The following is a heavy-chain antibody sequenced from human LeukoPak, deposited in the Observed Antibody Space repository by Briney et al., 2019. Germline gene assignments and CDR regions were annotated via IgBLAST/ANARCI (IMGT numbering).Heavy chain of an antibody. J-gene: IGHJ6*02. CDR2: INPSGGST. CDR3: AREAGYYDSSGYLYYGMDV. V-gene: IGHV1-46*01. Sequence: ASVKVSCKASGGTFSSYAISWVRQAPGQGLEWMGIINPSGGSTSYAQKFQGRVTMTRDTSTSTVYMELSSLRSEDTAVYYCAREAGYYDSSGYLYYGMDVWGQGTTVTVSS. CDR1: GGTFSSYA. D-gene: IGHD3-22*01.